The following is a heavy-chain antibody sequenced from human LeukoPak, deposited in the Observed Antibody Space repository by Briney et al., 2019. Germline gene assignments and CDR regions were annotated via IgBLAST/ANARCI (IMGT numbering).Heavy chain of an antibody. V-gene: IGHV4-34*01. CDR2: ITHRGST. CDR3: ARYDIVATSWFDP. CDR1: GGSFSGYY. J-gene: IGHJ5*02. Sequence: SETLSLTCAVYGGSFSGYYWSWIRQPPGKGLEWIGEITHRGSTNYNPSLKSRVTISVDTSKNQFSLKLNSVTAADTAVYYCARYDIVATSWFDPWGQGTLVTVS. D-gene: IGHD5-12*01.